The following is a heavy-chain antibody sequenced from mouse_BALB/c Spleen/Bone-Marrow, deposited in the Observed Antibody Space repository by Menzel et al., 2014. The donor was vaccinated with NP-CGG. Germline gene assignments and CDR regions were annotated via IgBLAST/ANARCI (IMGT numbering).Heavy chain of an antibody. J-gene: IGHJ3*01. CDR1: GYAFTSYN. Sequence: VQLKQSGPELVKPGASVKVSCKASGYAFTSYNIYWVKQSHGKSLEWIGYIDPYNGDTNYNQKFKVKATLTVDKSSSTAYMHLNSLTSEDSAAYYCASCGNYEAWFAYWGQGTLVTVSA. CDR3: ASCGNYEAWFAY. D-gene: IGHD2-1*01. V-gene: IGHV1S135*01. CDR2: IDPYNGDT.